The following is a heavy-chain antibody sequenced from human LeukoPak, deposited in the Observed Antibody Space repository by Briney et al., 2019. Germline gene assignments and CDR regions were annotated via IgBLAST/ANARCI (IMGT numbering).Heavy chain of an antibody. V-gene: IGHV3-74*01. CDR2: INSNEGSR. CDR1: GFTFSDFW. J-gene: IGHJ3*02. CDR3: ARDDGCNPNDAFDI. Sequence: PGGSLRLSCTASGFTFSDFWMHWVRQAPGKGLVWVSRINSNEGSRGYADSARGRFTISRNNGKNTLYLQMNSLRAEDTAVYYCARDDGCNPNDAFDIWGQGTMVTVSS. D-gene: IGHD1-14*01.